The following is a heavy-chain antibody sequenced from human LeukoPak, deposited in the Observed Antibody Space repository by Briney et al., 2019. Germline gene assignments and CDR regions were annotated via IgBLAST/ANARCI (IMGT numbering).Heavy chain of an antibody. Sequence: GGSLRLSCAASGFTFSSYAMHWVRQAPGKGLEWVAVISYDGSNKYYADSVKGRFTISRDNSKNTLYLRMNSLRAEDTAVYYCARDRTIALDYWGQGTLVTVSS. CDR2: ISYDGSNK. J-gene: IGHJ4*02. CDR1: GFTFSSYA. CDR3: ARDRTIALDY. V-gene: IGHV3-30*04. D-gene: IGHD2-15*01.